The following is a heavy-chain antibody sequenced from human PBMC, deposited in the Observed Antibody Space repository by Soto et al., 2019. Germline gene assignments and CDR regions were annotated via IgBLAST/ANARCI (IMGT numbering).Heavy chain of an antibody. CDR1: GFSFGSYS. CDR2: ISGRGTTT. V-gene: IGHV3-48*02. Sequence: PGGSLRLSCEASGFSFGSYSMNWVRQAPGKGLEWVSFISGRGTTTYYADSVRGRFTVSRDNAKNSLSLEVNSLRDEDTAVYSCARLGYCSSATCKYYFYYYGMDVWGQGTTVTVSS. J-gene: IGHJ6*02. CDR3: ARLGYCSSATCKYYFYYYGMDV. D-gene: IGHD2-2*01.